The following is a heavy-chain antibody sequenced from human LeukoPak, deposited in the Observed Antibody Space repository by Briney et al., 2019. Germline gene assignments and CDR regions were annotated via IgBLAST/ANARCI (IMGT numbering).Heavy chain of an antibody. CDR2: MSNGGST. V-gene: IGHV4-59*08. J-gene: IGHJ5*02. CDR3: ARQPLGYCSGDYCYVYHVDL. Sequence: TASETLSLTCTVSGDSISIYFWTWIRQPPGRGLEWIGYMSNGGSTSYNPSLESRVTLSLDVSRNQFSLRLTSVTAADTAVYYCARQPLGYCSGDYCYVYHVDLWGQGTLVTVSS. D-gene: IGHD2-15*01. CDR1: GDSISIYF.